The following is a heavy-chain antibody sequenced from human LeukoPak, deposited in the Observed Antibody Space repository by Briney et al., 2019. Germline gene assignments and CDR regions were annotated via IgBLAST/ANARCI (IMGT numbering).Heavy chain of an antibody. CDR2: INHSGST. CDR1: GFTFSDYY. V-gene: IGHV4-34*01. CDR3: ARIRRGAARGSSDY. Sequence: GSLRLSCAASGFTFSDYYMSWIRQAPGKGLEWIGEINHSGSTNYNPSLKSRVTISVDTSKNQFSLKLSSVTAADTAVYYCARIRRGAARGSSDYWGQGTLVTVSS. J-gene: IGHJ4*02. D-gene: IGHD6-6*01.